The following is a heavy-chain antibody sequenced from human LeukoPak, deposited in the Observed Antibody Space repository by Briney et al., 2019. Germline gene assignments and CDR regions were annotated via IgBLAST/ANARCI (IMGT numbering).Heavy chain of an antibody. CDR1: GYTFTSYD. D-gene: IGHD3-10*01. J-gene: IGHJ6*02. CDR3: ARVSLLWFGELLYYYYGMDV. Sequence: ASVKVSCKASGYTFTSYDINWVRQATGQGLEWMGWMNPNSGNTGYAQKFQGRVTMTRNTSMSTAYMELSSLRSEDTAVYYCARVSLLWFGELLYYYYGMDVWGQGTTVTVSS. V-gene: IGHV1-8*01. CDR2: MNPNSGNT.